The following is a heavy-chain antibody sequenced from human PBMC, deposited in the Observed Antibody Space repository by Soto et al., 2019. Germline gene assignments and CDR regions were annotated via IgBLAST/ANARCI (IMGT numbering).Heavy chain of an antibody. CDR2: IYYSGST. V-gene: IGHV4-30-4*01. J-gene: IGHJ4*02. CDR3: ARDLGIAAAGPLDY. D-gene: IGHD6-13*01. CDR1: GGSISSGDYY. Sequence: SETLSLTCTVSGGSISSGDYYWSWIRQPPGKGLEWIGYIYYSGSTYHNPSLKSRVTISVDTSKNQFSLKLSSVTAADTAVYYCARDLGIAAAGPLDYWGQGTLVTVSS.